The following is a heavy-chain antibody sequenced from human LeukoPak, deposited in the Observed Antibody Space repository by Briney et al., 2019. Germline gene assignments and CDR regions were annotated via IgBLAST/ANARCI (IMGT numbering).Heavy chain of an antibody. CDR1: GFTFSSYE. CDR3: ATGGYYLNY. V-gene: IGHV3-48*03. CDR2: ISSSGSTT. J-gene: IGHJ4*02. Sequence: TGGSLRLSCAAPGFTFSSYEMNWVRQAPGKGLEWFSYISSSGSTTYYADSVKGRFTISRDNAKNSLYLQMNSLRAEDTAVYYCATGGYYLNYWGQGTLVTVSS. D-gene: IGHD2-8*02.